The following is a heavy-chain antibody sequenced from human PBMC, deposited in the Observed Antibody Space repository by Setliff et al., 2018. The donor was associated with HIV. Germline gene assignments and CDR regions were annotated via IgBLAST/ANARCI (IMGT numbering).Heavy chain of an antibody. J-gene: IGHJ3*02. CDR1: GYSLSSGYF. CDR2: IYHSGST. D-gene: IGHD3-22*01. V-gene: IGHV4-38-2*01. CDR3: ASTSRRLGDSSGNEGAFDI. Sequence: SETLSLTCAVSGYSLSSGYFWGWIRQPPGKGLEWIGSIYHSGSTYYNPSLKSRVTISVDTSKNQFSPKLSSVTAADTAVYYCASTSRRLGDSSGNEGAFDIWGQGTMVTVSS.